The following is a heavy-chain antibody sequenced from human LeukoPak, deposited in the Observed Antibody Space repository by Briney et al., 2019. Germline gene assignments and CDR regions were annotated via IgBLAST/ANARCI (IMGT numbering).Heavy chain of an antibody. D-gene: IGHD2-15*01. CDR3: ARGEYCSGVTCYSYFDP. V-gene: IGHV3-48*02. CDR1: GFTFRTYS. J-gene: IGHJ2*01. Sequence: GGSLRLSCAASGFTFRTYSMNWVRQAPGKGLEWVSYISGGSSSVYYADSVKGRFTISRDNAKNSLYLQMNSLRDEDTAVYYCARGEYCSGVTCYSYFDPWGRGTLVTVSS. CDR2: ISGGSSSV.